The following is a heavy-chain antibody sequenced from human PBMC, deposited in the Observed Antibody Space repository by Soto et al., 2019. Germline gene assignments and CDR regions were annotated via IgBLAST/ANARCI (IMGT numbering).Heavy chain of an antibody. J-gene: IGHJ6*02. V-gene: IGHV1-3*05. D-gene: IGHD5-12*01. Sequence: QVQLGQSGAEEKKPGASVKVTLKAYGYAFSGYAMHWVRQVPGPRLEWRGWINIGSGNTEYSQNFQDRITITRDTSASTVYMELSSLRSEDTAVYYCVRDGGDCGYRLIYYYYMGMDVWGQGTTVSVSS. CDR3: VRDGGDCGYRLIYYYYMGMDV. CDR2: INIGSGNT. CDR1: GYAFSGYA.